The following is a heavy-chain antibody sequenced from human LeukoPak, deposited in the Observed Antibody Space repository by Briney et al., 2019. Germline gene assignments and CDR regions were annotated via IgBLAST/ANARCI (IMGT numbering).Heavy chain of an antibody. D-gene: IGHD3-22*01. CDR1: GGSISSGGYY. CDR3: ARKNYYDSSGYLDY. CDR2: IYYSGST. J-gene: IGHJ4*02. V-gene: IGHV4-31*03. Sequence: PSETLSLTCTVSGGSISSGGYYWSWIRQHPGKGLEWIGYIYYSGSTYYNPSLKSRVTISVDTSKSQFSLKLSSVTAADTAVYYCARKNYYDSSGYLDYWGQGTLVTVSS.